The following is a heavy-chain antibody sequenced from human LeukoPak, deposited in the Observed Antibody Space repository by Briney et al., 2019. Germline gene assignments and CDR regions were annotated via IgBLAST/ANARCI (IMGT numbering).Heavy chain of an antibody. CDR2: IHTRGST. V-gene: IGHV4-4*07. CDR3: ARGQGATVPQVGKNWFDP. Sequence: SETLSLTCTVSGGSITSYYWSWIRQPAGKGLEWIGRIHTRGSTNYNPSLKSRVILSVDTSKNQFSLKLISVTVADTAVYYCARGQGATVPQVGKNWFDPWGQGTRVTVSS. D-gene: IGHD1-26*01. CDR1: GGSITSYY. J-gene: IGHJ5*02.